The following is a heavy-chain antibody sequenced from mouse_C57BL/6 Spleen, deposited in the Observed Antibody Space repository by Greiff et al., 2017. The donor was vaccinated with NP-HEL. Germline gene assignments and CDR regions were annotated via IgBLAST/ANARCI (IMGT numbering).Heavy chain of an antibody. V-gene: IGHV1-26*01. CDR2: INPNNGGT. Sequence: EVQLQQSGPELVKPGASVKISCKASGYTFTDYYMNWVKQSHGKSLEWIGDINPNNGGTSYNQKFKGKATLTVDKSSSTAYMELRSLTSEDSAVYYCARMDPTMVTTGGGYYAMDYWGQGTSVTVSS. J-gene: IGHJ4*01. CDR1: GYTFTDYY. D-gene: IGHD2-9*01. CDR3: ARMDPTMVTTGGGYYAMDY.